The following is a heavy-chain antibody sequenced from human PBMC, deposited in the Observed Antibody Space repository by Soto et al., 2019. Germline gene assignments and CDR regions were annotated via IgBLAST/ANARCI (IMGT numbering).Heavy chain of an antibody. D-gene: IGHD3-3*01. CDR1: GFSLDTSGVG. Sequence: QITLKESGPTLVKPTQTLTLTCTFSGFSLDTSGVGVGWIRQPPGKALEWLTLIYWDDDKRYSPSLRSRLTTIKXTXKNQVGLTMTNMDPVDTATYYCSHMESRVASYGMDVWGQGTTVTVSS. V-gene: IGHV2-5*02. J-gene: IGHJ6*02. CDR2: IYWDDDK. CDR3: SHMESRVASYGMDV.